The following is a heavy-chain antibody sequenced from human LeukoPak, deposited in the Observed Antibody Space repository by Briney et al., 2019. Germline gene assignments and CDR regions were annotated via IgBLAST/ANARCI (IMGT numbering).Heavy chain of an antibody. D-gene: IGHD6-13*01. Sequence: GASVKVCCKASGYTFTSYGISWVRQATGPGLEWMGWISAYNGNTNYAQKLQGRVTMTTDTSTSTAYMELRSLRSDDTAVYYCARDRAAGPYYFNYWGQGTLVTVSS. CDR1: GYTFTSYG. CDR2: ISAYNGNT. J-gene: IGHJ4*02. V-gene: IGHV1-18*04. CDR3: ARDRAAGPYYFNY.